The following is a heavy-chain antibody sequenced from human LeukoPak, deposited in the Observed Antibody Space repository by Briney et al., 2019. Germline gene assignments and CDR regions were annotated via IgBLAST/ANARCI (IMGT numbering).Heavy chain of an antibody. J-gene: IGHJ5*02. D-gene: IGHD3-10*01. CDR1: GFTFSSYA. CDR3: AKVGDRGNQMNWFDP. V-gene: IGHV3-23*01. Sequence: GGSLRLSCAASGFTFSSYAMSWVRQAPGKGLEWVSAISGSGGSTYYADSVKGRFTISRDNSKNTLYLQMNSLRAEDTAVYYCAKVGDRGNQMNWFDPWGQGTLVTVSS. CDR2: ISGSGGST.